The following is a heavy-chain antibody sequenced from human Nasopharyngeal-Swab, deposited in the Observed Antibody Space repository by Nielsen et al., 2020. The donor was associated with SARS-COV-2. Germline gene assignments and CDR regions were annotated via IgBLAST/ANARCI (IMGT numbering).Heavy chain of an antibody. D-gene: IGHD3-16*02. V-gene: IGHV3-33*01. Sequence: GRSLRLSCAPSGFTFSSYGMPWVRQAPGKGLEWVAVIWYDGRNNYYADSGKGGFTISRDNSKNPLYLQMNSLRAEDTAVYYCARGFGGDYVWGSYRTTYYYGMDVWGQGTTVTVSS. CDR2: IWYDGRNN. J-gene: IGHJ6*02. CDR3: ARGFGGDYVWGSYRTTYYYGMDV. CDR1: GFTFSSYG.